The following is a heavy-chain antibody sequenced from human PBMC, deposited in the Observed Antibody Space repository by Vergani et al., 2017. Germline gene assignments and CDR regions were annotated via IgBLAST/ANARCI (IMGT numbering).Heavy chain of an antibody. V-gene: IGHV4-31*03. Sequence: QVQLQESGPGLVKPSQTLSLTCTVSRGSISSGGYYWSWIRQHPGKGLEWIGYIYYSGSTYYNPSLKSRVTISVDTSKNQFSLKLSSVTAADTAVYYCARERNDGYYYYYYMDVWGKGTTVTVSS. CDR3: ARERNDGYYYYYYMDV. J-gene: IGHJ6*03. CDR2: IYYSGST. CDR1: RGSISSGGYY. D-gene: IGHD1-1*01.